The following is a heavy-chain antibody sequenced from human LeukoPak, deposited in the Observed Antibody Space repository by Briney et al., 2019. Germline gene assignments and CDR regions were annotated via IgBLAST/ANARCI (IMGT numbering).Heavy chain of an antibody. CDR1: GFTFSSNY. J-gene: IGHJ4*02. Sequence: PGGSLRLSCAASGFTFSSNYMSWVRQVPGKGLEWASVIYSDGTISYADSVKGRFTISRDNSENTLYLLMNSLRVEGTAVYYCARVVGGGASGQWGQGTLVTVSS. CDR2: IYSDGTI. V-gene: IGHV3-66*01. CDR3: ARVVGGGASGQ. D-gene: IGHD3-16*01.